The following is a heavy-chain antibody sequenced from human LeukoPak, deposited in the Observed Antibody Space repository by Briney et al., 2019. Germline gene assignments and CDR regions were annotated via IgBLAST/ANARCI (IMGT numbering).Heavy chain of an antibody. Sequence: SETLSLTCTVSGXSISSYYWSWIRQPPGKGLEWIVYIYYSGSTNYNPSLKSRVTISVDTSKNQFSLKLSPVTAADTAVYYCARDRHDILTGYYLDYWGQGTLVTVSS. CDR1: GXSISSYY. V-gene: IGHV4-59*01. J-gene: IGHJ4*02. D-gene: IGHD3-9*01. CDR2: IYYSGST. CDR3: ARDRHDILTGYYLDY.